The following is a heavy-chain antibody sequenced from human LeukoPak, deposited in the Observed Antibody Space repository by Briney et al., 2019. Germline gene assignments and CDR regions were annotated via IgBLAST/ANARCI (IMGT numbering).Heavy chain of an antibody. CDR1: GGSISSSSYY. CDR3: AIGYCSSTSCYEEYYFDY. D-gene: IGHD2-2*01. Sequence: PSETLSLTCTVSGGSISSSSYYWGWIRQPPGKGLEWIGSIYYSGSTYYNPSLKSRFTISVDTSKNQFSLKLSSVTAADTAVYYCAIGYCSSTSCYEEYYFDYWGQGTLVTVSS. CDR2: IYYSGST. V-gene: IGHV4-39*01. J-gene: IGHJ4*02.